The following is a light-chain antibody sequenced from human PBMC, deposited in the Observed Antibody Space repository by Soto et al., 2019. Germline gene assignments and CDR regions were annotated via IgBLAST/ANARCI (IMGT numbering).Light chain of an antibody. CDR3: QSYDSSLSGSVV. Sequence: QSVLTQPPSVSGDPGQRVTISCTGSSSNIGAGYDVHWYQQLPGTAPKLLIYGNSNRPSGVPDRFSGSKSGTSASLAITGFQAEDEADYYCQSYDSSLSGSVVFGGGTKLTVL. V-gene: IGLV1-40*01. J-gene: IGLJ2*01. CDR2: GNS. CDR1: SSNIGAGYD.